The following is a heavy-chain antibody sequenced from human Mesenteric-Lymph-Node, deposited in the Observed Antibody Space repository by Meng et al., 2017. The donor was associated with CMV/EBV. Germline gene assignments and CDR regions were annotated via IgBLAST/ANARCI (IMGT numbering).Heavy chain of an antibody. CDR3: AKEGRGFDWYYFDY. J-gene: IGHJ4*02. Sequence: GESLKISCAASGFTFSTYAMSWVRQAPGKGLEWVSVIYSGGSSTYYADSVKGRFTISRDNSKNTLYLQMNSLRGEDTAVYYCAKEGRGFDWYYFDYWGQGTLVTVSS. CDR1: GFTFSTYA. D-gene: IGHD3-9*01. V-gene: IGHV3-23*03. CDR2: IYSGGSST.